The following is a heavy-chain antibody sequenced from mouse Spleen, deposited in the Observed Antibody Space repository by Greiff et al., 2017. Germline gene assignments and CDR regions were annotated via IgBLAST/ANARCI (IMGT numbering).Heavy chain of an antibody. CDR2: INYDGSST. CDR1: GFTFSDYY. Sequence: EVQLQESEGGLVQPGSSMKLSCTASGFTFSDYYMAWVRQVPEKGLEWVANINYDGSSTYYLDSLKSRFIISRDNAKNILYLQMSSLKSEDTATYYCARATTVVATDYYAMDYWGQGTSVTVSS. J-gene: IGHJ4*01. V-gene: IGHV5-16*01. D-gene: IGHD1-1*01. CDR3: ARATTVVATDYYAMDY.